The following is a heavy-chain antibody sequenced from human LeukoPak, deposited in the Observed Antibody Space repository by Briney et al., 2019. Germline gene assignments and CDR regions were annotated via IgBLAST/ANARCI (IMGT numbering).Heavy chain of an antibody. CDR3: TTSGYCSGGSCYFHYYYGMDV. Sequence: GGSLRLSCAASGFTFSGSAMHWVRQASGEGLEWVGRIRSKANSYATAYAASVKGRFTISRDDSKNTAYLQMNSLKTEDTAVYYCTTSGYCSGGSCYFHYYYGMDVWGQGTTVTVSS. CDR2: IRSKANSYAT. J-gene: IGHJ6*02. D-gene: IGHD2-15*01. CDR1: GFTFSGSA. V-gene: IGHV3-73*01.